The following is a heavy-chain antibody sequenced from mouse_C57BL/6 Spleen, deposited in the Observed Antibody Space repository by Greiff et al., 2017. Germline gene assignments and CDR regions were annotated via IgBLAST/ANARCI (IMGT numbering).Heavy chain of an antibody. CDR2: IHPNSGST. V-gene: IGHV1-64*01. J-gene: IGHJ3*01. Sequence: QVQLQQSGAELVKPGASVKLSCKASGYTFTSYWMHWVKQRPGQGLEWIGMIHPNSGSTNYNEKFKSKATLTVDKSSSTAYMQLSSLTSEDSAVYYCARSLDSSGSWFAYWGQGTLVTVSA. CDR3: ARSLDSSGSWFAY. CDR1: GYTFTSYW. D-gene: IGHD3-2*02.